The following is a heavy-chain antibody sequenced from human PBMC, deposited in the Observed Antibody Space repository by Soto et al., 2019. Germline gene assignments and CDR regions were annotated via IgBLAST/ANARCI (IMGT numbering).Heavy chain of an antibody. V-gene: IGHV4-59*08. Sequence: PSETLSLTCTVSGGSISSYYWSWIRQPPGKGLEWIGYIYYSGSTNYNPSLKSRVTISVDTSKNQFSPKLSSVTAADTAVYYCARQINSGSYFTRGYYFDYWGQGTLVTVSS. D-gene: IGHD1-26*01. CDR1: GGSISSYY. CDR2: IYYSGST. CDR3: ARQINSGSYFTRGYYFDY. J-gene: IGHJ4*02.